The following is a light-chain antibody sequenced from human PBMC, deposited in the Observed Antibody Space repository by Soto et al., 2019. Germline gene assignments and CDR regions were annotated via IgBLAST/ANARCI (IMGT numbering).Light chain of an antibody. CDR2: SNN. V-gene: IGLV1-44*01. J-gene: IGLJ2*01. CDR1: SSNIGSNT. Sequence: QSVLNQPPSASGTPGQRVTISCSGSSSNIGSNTVNWYQQLPGTAPKLLIYSNNQRPSGVPDRFSGSKSGTSASLAISGLQSEDEADYYCAAWDDSLNGSVVFGGGTKLTVL. CDR3: AAWDDSLNGSVV.